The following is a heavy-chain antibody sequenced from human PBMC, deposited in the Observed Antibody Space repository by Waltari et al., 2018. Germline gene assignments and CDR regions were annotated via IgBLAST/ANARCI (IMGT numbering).Heavy chain of an antibody. Sequence: QVQLVQSGAEVKKPGASVKVSCKVSGYPLTELSMPWVRQAPGKGLEWMGGFDPEDGETIYAQKFQGRVTMTEDTSTDTAYMELSSLRSEDTAVYYCATLSGGGSSATSAFDIWGQGTMVTVSS. D-gene: IGHD5-12*01. CDR2: FDPEDGET. CDR3: ATLSGGGSSATSAFDI. J-gene: IGHJ3*02. CDR1: GYPLTELS. V-gene: IGHV1-24*01.